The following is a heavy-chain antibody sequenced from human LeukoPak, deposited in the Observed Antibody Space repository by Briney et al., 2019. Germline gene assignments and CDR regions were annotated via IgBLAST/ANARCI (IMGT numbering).Heavy chain of an antibody. J-gene: IGHJ4*02. Sequence: SETLSLTYTAYGGSISNYYWSWIRQPPGKGLEWIGYIYYSGSTNYNPSLKSRVTISVDTSKNQFSLKLSSVTAADTAVYYCARGGDGYNYNFDYWGQGTLVTVSS. CDR1: GGSISNYY. CDR3: ARGGDGYNYNFDY. D-gene: IGHD5-24*01. V-gene: IGHV4-59*01. CDR2: IYYSGST.